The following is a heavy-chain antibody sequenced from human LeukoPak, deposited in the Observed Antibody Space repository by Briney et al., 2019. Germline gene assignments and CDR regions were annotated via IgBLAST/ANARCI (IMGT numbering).Heavy chain of an antibody. V-gene: IGHV3-74*03. J-gene: IGHJ4*02. CDR1: GFPFSSYW. CDR2: ISGDGTIK. CDR3: SRSQFDY. Sequence: GGSLRLSCEPSGFPFSSYWMLWVRQAPGKGLVWVSRISGDGTIKTYADSVRGRFTISRDNTKNILYLQMNSLRVEDTAIYFCSRSQFDYWGQGVLVAVSS.